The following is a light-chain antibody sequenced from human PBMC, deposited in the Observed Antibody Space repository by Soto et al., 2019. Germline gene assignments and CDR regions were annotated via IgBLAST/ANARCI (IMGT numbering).Light chain of an antibody. V-gene: IGLV3-21*04. J-gene: IGLJ2*01. Sequence: SYELTQPPSVSVAPGKTARITCGGNNIGSKSVHGYQQKPGQAPVLVIYYDSDRPSGIPERFSGSNSGNTATLTISRVEVGDEADYYCQVWDSSSDPVVFGGGTKLTVL. CDR3: QVWDSSSDPVV. CDR1: NIGSKS. CDR2: YDS.